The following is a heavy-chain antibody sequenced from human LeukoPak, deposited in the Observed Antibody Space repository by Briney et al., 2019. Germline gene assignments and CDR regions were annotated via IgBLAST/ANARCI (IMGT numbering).Heavy chain of an antibody. Sequence: SETLSLTCTVSGYSISSGYYWGWIRQPPGKGLEWIGSIYYSGSTYYNPSLKSRVTISVDTSKNQFSLKLSSVTAADTAVYYCASFYSSGWYLDYWGQGTLVTVSS. V-gene: IGHV4-38-2*02. CDR2: IYYSGST. D-gene: IGHD6-19*01. CDR1: GYSISSGYY. CDR3: ASFYSSGWYLDY. J-gene: IGHJ4*02.